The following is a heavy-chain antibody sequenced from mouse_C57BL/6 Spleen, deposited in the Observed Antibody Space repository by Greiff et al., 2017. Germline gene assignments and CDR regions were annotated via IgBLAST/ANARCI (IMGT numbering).Heavy chain of an antibody. CDR2: IHPNSGST. CDR3: ARRWDYDYGYDMDY. V-gene: IGHV1-64*01. Sequence: QVQLQQPGAELVKPGASVKLSCKASGYTFTSYWMHWVTQRPGQGLEWIGMIHPNSGSTNYNEKFKSKATLTVDKSSSTAYMQLSSLTSEDSAVYYCARRWDYDYGYDMDYWGQGTSVTVSS. J-gene: IGHJ4*01. D-gene: IGHD2-4*01. CDR1: GYTFTSYW.